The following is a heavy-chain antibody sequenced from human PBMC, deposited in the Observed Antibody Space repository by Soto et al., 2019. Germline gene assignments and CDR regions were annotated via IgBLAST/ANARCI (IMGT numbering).Heavy chain of an antibody. CDR1: GGSISSGGYY. V-gene: IGHV4-61*08. J-gene: IGHJ4*02. CDR3: AGHNYGSGSTYFDY. Sequence: SETLSLTCTVSGGSISSGGYYWSWIRQHPGKGLEWIGYIYYSGSTNYNPSLKSRVTISVDTSKNQFSLKLNSMTAADTAVYYCAGHNYGSGSTYFDYWGQGTLVTVSS. D-gene: IGHD3-10*01. CDR2: IYYSGST.